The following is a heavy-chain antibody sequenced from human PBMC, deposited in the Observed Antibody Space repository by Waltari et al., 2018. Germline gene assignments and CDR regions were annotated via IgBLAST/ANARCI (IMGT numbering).Heavy chain of an antibody. CDR2: IYYSGST. CDR1: GGSISSSSYY. CDR3: FTYYYGSGRVRYYFDY. V-gene: IGHV4-39*07. J-gene: IGHJ4*02. D-gene: IGHD3-10*01. Sequence: QLQLQESGPGLVKPSETLSLTCTVSGGSISSSSYYWGWIRQPPGKGLEWIGSIYYSGSTYYNPSLKSRVTISVDTSKNQFSLKLSSVTAADTAVYYCFTYYYGSGRVRYYFDYWGRGTLVTVSS.